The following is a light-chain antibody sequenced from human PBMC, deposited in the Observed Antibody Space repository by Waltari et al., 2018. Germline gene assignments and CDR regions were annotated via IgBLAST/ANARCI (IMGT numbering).Light chain of an antibody. Sequence: DIVMTQSPDSLTVSLVERAPIDCKPSQGVLYGPNQKNYIAWYQLTSGQPPKLLISWASTRESGVPDRFSGSGSGTEFTLTISDLQAEDVAVYYCQEYYTDSLTFGGGTKVEIK. CDR3: QEYYTDSLT. J-gene: IGKJ4*01. CDR2: WAS. V-gene: IGKV4-1*01. CDR1: QGVLYGPNQKNY.